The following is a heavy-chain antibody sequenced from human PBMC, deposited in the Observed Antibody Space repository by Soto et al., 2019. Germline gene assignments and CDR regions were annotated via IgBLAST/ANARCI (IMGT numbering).Heavy chain of an antibody. CDR2: VIPIFSIM. Sequence: QVQLVQSGAEVKKPGSSVKVSCKASGGTLSNYAIAWVRLAPGQGLEWVGGVIPIFSIMKYAQKFQDRVTFTADDSTNTAYMARSSLTSEDTAVYYCARGRTIFGVVNFDYWGQGTLVTVSS. CDR1: GGTLSNYA. D-gene: IGHD3-3*01. J-gene: IGHJ4*02. CDR3: ARGRTIFGVVNFDY. V-gene: IGHV1-69*01.